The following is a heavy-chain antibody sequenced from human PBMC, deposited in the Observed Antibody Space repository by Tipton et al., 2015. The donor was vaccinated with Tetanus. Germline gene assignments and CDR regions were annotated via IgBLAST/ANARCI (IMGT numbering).Heavy chain of an antibody. CDR3: ARVWFGDLFGVGAFDI. CDR1: GFIFSTSS. V-gene: IGHV4-59*01. Sequence: LRLSCATSGFIFSTSSLNWVRQAPGRGLEWIGYIYYSGSTNYDPSLKSRVTISLDTSKNQFSLKMSSVTAADTAMYYCARVWFGDLFGVGAFDIWGQGTMVTVSS. J-gene: IGHJ3*02. D-gene: IGHD3-10*01. CDR2: IYYSGST.